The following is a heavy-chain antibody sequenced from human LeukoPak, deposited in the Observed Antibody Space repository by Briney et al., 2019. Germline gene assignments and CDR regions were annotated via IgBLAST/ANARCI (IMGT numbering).Heavy chain of an antibody. CDR3: ARGAEYYYYMDV. J-gene: IGHJ6*03. CDR1: GYTFTGYY. Sequence: RASVTVSCKASGYTFTGYYMHWVRQAPGQGLEWMGWINPNSGGTNYAQKFQGRVTMTRDTSISTAYMELSRLRSDDTAVYYCARGAEYYYYMDVWGKGTTVTISS. V-gene: IGHV1-2*02. CDR2: INPNSGGT.